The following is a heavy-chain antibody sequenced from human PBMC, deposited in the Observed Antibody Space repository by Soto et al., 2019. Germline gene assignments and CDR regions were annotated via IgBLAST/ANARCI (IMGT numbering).Heavy chain of an antibody. CDR1: GYTFTSYG. CDR2: ISAYNGNT. Sequence: ASVKVSCKASGYTFTSYGISWVRQAPGQGLEWMGWISAYNGNTNYAQKLQGRVTMTTDTSTSTAYMELRSLRSDDTAVYYCASDLTWELELSEDYWGQGTLVTVSS. V-gene: IGHV1-18*01. CDR3: ASDLTWELELSEDY. D-gene: IGHD1-7*01. J-gene: IGHJ4*02.